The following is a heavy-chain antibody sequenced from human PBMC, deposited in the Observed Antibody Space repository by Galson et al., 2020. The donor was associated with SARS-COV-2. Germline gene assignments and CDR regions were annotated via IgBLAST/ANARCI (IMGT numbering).Heavy chain of an antibody. CDR3: AKEKSLSMIVVVRGDY. CDR2: ISGSGGST. Sequence: GGSLRLSCAASGFTFSSYAMSWVRQAPGKGLEWVSAISGSGGSTYYADSVKGRFTISRDNSKNTLYLQMNSLRAEDTAVYYCAKEKSLSMIVVVRGDYWGQGTLVTVSS. V-gene: IGHV3-23*01. CDR1: GFTFSSYA. J-gene: IGHJ4*02. D-gene: IGHD3-22*01.